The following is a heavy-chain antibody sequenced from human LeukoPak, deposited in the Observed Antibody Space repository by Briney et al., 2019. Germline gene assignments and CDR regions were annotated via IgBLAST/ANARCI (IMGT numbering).Heavy chain of an antibody. D-gene: IGHD3-22*01. V-gene: IGHV1-18*01. CDR3: AGDGAFYYDSSGYPFDY. J-gene: IGHJ4*02. Sequence: ASVKVSCKASGYTFTSYGISWVPQAPGQGLEWMGWISTYNGNTNYAQKLQGRVTMTTDTSTSTAYMELRSLRSDDTAVYYCAGDGAFYYDSSGYPFDYWGQGTLVTVSS. CDR2: ISTYNGNT. CDR1: GYTFTSYG.